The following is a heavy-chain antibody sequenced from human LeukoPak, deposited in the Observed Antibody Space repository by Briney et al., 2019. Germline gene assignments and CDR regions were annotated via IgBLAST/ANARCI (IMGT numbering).Heavy chain of an antibody. CDR2: IHYSGRS. J-gene: IGHJ4*02. V-gene: IGHV4-39*02. Sequence: PSETLSLTCTVSGGSISSSTHYWDWIRQPPGKGLEWIGSIHYSGRSFYSPSLKSRVTISLDTSKNQFSLKLSSVTAADTAVYYCAREIRDSDCNFDCWGRGTLVTVSS. CDR3: AREIRDSDCNFDC. CDR1: GGSISSSTHY. D-gene: IGHD2-21*02.